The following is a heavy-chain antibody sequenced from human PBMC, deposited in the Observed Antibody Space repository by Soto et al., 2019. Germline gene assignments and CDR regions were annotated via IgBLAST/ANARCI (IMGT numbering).Heavy chain of an antibody. CDR2: ISTDSNTI. CDR1: GFTFSSYS. J-gene: IGHJ4*02. Sequence: GGSLRLSCAASGFTFSSYSINWVRQAPGKGLEWISYISTDSNTIYYADSVKGRFTISRDNAKNSLFLQMNSLRDEETAVYFCARDRDTYCSDGVCSGPYFDYWGRGTLVTVSS. CDR3: ARDRDTYCSDGVCSGPYFDY. D-gene: IGHD2-15*01. V-gene: IGHV3-48*02.